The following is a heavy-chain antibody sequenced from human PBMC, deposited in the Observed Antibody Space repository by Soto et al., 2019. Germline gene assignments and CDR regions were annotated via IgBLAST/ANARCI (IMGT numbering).Heavy chain of an antibody. Sequence: SVKVSCKASGDTFNNYSISWVLQAPGQGLQWMGGIIPIYDSPSYAQGSHNRVTITADRSTSTAHLELNGLTSEDTAVYYCAASTFLSGVSGYFHLDFWGQGTLVTVSS. J-gene: IGHJ4*02. V-gene: IGHV1-69*06. CDR2: IIPIYDSP. D-gene: IGHD3-3*01. CDR3: AASTFLSGVSGYFHLDF. CDR1: GDTFNNYS.